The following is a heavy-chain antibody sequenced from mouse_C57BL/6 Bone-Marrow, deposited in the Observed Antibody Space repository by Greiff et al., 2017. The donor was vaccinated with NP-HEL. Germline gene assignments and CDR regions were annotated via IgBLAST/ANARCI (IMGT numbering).Heavy chain of an antibody. CDR2: IDPSDSYT. Sequence: QVQLQQPGAELVMPGASVKLSCKASGYTFTSYWMHWVKQRPGQGLEWIGEIDPSDSYTNYNQKFKGKSTLTVDNASSTAYMQLSSLTSEDSAVYYCARWGYWGQGTLVTVSA. CDR3: ARWGY. J-gene: IGHJ3*01. CDR1: GYTFTSYW. V-gene: IGHV1-69*01.